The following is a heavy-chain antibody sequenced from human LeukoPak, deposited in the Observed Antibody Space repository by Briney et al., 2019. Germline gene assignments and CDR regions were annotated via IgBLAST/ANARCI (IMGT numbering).Heavy chain of an antibody. CDR1: GFTFSSYA. V-gene: IGHV3-23*01. D-gene: IGHD3-22*01. CDR3: AKESWAYSYDSSGYYGEGY. Sequence: GGSLRLSCAASGFTFSSYAMSWVRQAPGKGLEWVSAISGSGGSTYYADSVKGRFTISRDNSKNTLYLQMNSLRAEDTAVYYCAKESWAYSYDSSGYYGEGYWGQGTLVTVSS. CDR2: ISGSGGST. J-gene: IGHJ4*02.